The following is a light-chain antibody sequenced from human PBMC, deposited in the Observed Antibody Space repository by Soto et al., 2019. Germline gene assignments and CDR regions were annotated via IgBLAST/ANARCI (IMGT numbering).Light chain of an antibody. J-gene: IGKJ2*01. CDR2: DAS. V-gene: IGKV1-5*01. CDR3: QQYNSYSPYT. CDR1: QSISSR. Sequence: DIQMTQSPSTLSASVGDRVTITCRASQSISSRLAWYQQKPGKAPKLLIYDASNLQSGVPSRFSGSGSGTEFTLTISSLQPDDFATYYCQQYNSYSPYTFGQGTKLEIK.